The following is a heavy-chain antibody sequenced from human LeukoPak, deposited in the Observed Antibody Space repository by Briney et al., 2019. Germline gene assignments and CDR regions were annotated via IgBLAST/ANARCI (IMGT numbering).Heavy chain of an antibody. CDR3: ARVTGTTGAFDI. D-gene: IGHD1-7*01. CDR1: GGSFSGYY. J-gene: IGHJ3*02. V-gene: IGHV4-34*01. CDR2: INHSGST. Sequence: KTSETLSLTCAVYGGSFSGYYWSWIRQPPGKGLEWIGEINHSGSTNYNPSLKSRVTISVDTSKNQFSLKLSSVTAADTAVYYCARVTGTTGAFDIWGQGTMVTVSS.